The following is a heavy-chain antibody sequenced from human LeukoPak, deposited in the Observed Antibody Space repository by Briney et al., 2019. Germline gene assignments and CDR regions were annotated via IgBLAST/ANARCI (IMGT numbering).Heavy chain of an antibody. D-gene: IGHD6-6*01. CDR1: GFTFSSYW. Sequence: AGGSLRLSCAASGFTFSSYWMHWVRQAPGKGLVWVSRINSDGSTTSYADSVQGRFTISRDNAKNTLYLEMNCLRAEDTAVYYCARGTDGGSSLDYWGQGTLVTVSS. CDR3: ARGTDGGSSLDY. CDR2: INSDGSTT. J-gene: IGHJ4*02. V-gene: IGHV3-74*01.